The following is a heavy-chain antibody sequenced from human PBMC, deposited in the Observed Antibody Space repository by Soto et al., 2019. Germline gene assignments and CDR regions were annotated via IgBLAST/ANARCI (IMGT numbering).Heavy chain of an antibody. V-gene: IGHV4-59*08. CDR2: IYSIGST. D-gene: IGHD6-19*01. J-gene: IGHJ5*02. CDR1: GCSISGYY. CDR3: GGHVNLPLAGTGLDS. Sequence: SETLSLTCTVSGCSISGYYWSWLRQPPGKGLEWIGYIYSIGSTNYNPSLRSRVTMSIDTSQEQFSLKLSSVTATDTAVYYCGGHVNLPLAGTGLDSWGRGTLVTGSP.